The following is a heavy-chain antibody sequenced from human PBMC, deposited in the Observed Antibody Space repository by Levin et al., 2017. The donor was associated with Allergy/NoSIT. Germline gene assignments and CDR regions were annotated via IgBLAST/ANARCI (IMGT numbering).Heavy chain of an antibody. Sequence: TASETLSLTCTVSGGSISSYYWSWIRQPPGKGLEWIGYIYYSGSTNYNPSLKSRVTISVDTSKNQFSLQLSSVTAADTTVYYCARTVECSGGSCYHSSWFDPWGQGTLVTVSS. J-gene: IGHJ5*02. CDR2: IYYSGST. D-gene: IGHD2-15*01. V-gene: IGHV4-59*08. CDR3: ARTVECSGGSCYHSSWFDP. CDR1: GGSISSYY.